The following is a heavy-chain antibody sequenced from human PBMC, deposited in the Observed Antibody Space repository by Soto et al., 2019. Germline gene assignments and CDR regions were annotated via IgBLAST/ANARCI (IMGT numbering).Heavy chain of an antibody. D-gene: IGHD3-22*01. CDR1: GFTFSSYA. CDR3: AKERDDSSGYYSGSLRY. V-gene: IGHV3-23*01. J-gene: IGHJ4*02. CDR2: ISGSGGST. Sequence: GGSLRLSCAASGFTFSSYAMSWVRQAPGKGLEWVSAISGSGGSTYYADSVKGRFTISRDNSKNTLYLQMNSLRAEDTAVYYCAKERDDSSGYYSGSLRYWGQGTLVTVSS.